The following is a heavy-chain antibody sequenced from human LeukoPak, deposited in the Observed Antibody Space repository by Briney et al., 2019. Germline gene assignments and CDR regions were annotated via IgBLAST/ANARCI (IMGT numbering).Heavy chain of an antibody. CDR1: GGSFSGYY. CDR3: AREGSGGDYYDSSGYNY. V-gene: IGHV4-34*01. J-gene: IGHJ4*02. Sequence: PSETLSLTCAVYGGSFSGYYWSWIRQPPGKGLEWIGEINHSGSTNYNPSLKSRVTISVDTSKNQFSLKLSSVTAADTAVYYCAREGSGGDYYDSSGYNYWGQGTLVTVSS. D-gene: IGHD3-22*01. CDR2: INHSGST.